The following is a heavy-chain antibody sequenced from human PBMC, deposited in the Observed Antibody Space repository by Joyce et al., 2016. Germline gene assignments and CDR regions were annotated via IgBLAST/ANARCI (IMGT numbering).Heavy chain of an antibody. V-gene: IGHV4-34*01. CDR1: GGSFSGYY. Sequence: QVQLQQWGAGLLKPSETLSLTCAVYGGSFSGYYWTFIRQPPGKGLEWFGEINGDGVTNYKPSPKRRVTILLDTSKNQFALKLSSVTAADTAVYYCARGRGYTTSVRRRGMDVWGQGTTVTVSS. D-gene: IGHD6-13*01. J-gene: IGHJ6*02. CDR3: ARGRGYTTSVRRRGMDV. CDR2: INGDGVT.